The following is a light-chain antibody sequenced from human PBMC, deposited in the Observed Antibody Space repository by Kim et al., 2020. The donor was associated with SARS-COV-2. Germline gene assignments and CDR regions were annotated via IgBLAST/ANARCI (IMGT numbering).Light chain of an antibody. CDR2: SAS. J-gene: IGKJ4*01. V-gene: IGKV1-27*01. CDR1: PGISNY. CDR3: QKYNSAPLT. Sequence: DIQMTQSPSSLSASVGDRVTVTCRASPGISNYLAWYQQQPGKAPKLLIYSASTLQSGVPSRFSGSGSGTDFTLTISSLQPEDVATYYCQKYNSAPLTFGGGTKVDIK.